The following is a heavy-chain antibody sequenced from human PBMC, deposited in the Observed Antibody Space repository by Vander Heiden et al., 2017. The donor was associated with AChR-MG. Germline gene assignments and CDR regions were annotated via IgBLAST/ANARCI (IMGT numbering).Heavy chain of an antibody. CDR1: GFTFSSHS. J-gene: IGHJ3*02. CDR3: ASSVVVTAYGAFDI. Sequence: EVQLVESGGGLVKPGGSLRLSCAASGFTFSSHSMNWVRQAPGKGLEWVSSISSSSSYIYYADSVKGRFTISRDNAKNSLYLQMNSLRAEDTAVYYCASSVVVTAYGAFDIWGQGTMVTVSS. CDR2: ISSSSSYI. D-gene: IGHD2-21*02. V-gene: IGHV3-21*01.